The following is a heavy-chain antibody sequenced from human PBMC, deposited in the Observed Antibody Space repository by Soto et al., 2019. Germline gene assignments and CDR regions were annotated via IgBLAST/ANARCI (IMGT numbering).Heavy chain of an antibody. V-gene: IGHV4-59*01. CDR2: VDYSGNS. CDR1: GGSINTYY. Sequence: PSLTCTVSGGSINTYYWSWIRQPPGKGLEWIGYVDYSGNSDSSPSLKSRVTTSIDASKKQVSLKLNSVTAADTAVYYCARNWFSVAGRFHVDYWGQGIPVTVSS. D-gene: IGHD6-19*01. CDR3: ARNWFSVAGRFHVDY. J-gene: IGHJ4*02.